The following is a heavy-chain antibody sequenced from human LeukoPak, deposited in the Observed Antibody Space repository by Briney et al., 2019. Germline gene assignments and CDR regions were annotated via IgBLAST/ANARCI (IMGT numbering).Heavy chain of an antibody. CDR1: GGSISSYY. Sequence: ESSETLSLTCTVSGGSISSYYWSWIRQPPGKGLEWIGYIYYSGSTNYNPSLKSRVTISVDTSKNQFSLKLSSVTAADTAVYYCARGRGRTVTTRYYYYGMDVWGQGTTVTVSS. CDR3: ARGRGRTVTTRYYYYGMDV. V-gene: IGHV4-59*12. D-gene: IGHD4-17*01. J-gene: IGHJ6*02. CDR2: IYYSGST.